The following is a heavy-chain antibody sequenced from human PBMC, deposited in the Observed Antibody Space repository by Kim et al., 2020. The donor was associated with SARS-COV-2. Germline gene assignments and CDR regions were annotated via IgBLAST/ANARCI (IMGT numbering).Heavy chain of an antibody. J-gene: IGHJ4*02. CDR3: ARLGQGFDY. D-gene: IGHD3-3*01. CDR2: YT. V-gene: IGHV5-10-1*01. Sequence: YTNDSPAVQGHVTISADKSISTAYLQWSSLKASDTAMYYCARLGQGFDYWGQGTLVTVSS.